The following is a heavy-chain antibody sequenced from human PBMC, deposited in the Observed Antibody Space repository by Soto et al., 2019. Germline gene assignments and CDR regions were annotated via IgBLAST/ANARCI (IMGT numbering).Heavy chain of an antibody. J-gene: IGHJ4*02. CDR1: GDSINIYY. D-gene: IGHD3-16*02. V-gene: IGHV4-59*01. CDR2: ISYSGNT. CDR3: ARDSGRAFGALIGPYDS. Sequence: TLSISFTVSGDSINIYYLTWIRQPPGKGLEWIGYISYSGNTNYSPSLKSRVTISIDTSRSQFSLNLSSVTAADPAVYYCARDSGRAFGALIGPYDSWSQGTLVTDSS.